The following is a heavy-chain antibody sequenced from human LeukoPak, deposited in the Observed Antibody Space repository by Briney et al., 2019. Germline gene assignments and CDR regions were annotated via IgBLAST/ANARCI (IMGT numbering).Heavy chain of an antibody. CDR3: ARDLSDWTPFDAFDI. V-gene: IGHV3-48*03. J-gene: IGHJ3*02. CDR1: GFTFSSYE. D-gene: IGHD6-19*01. Sequence: PGGSLRVSCAASGFTFSSYEMNWVRQAPGKGLEWVSYISSSGSTIYYADSVKGRFTISRDNAKNSLYLQMNSLRAEDTAVYYCARDLSDWTPFDAFDIWGQGTMVTVSS. CDR2: ISSSGSTI.